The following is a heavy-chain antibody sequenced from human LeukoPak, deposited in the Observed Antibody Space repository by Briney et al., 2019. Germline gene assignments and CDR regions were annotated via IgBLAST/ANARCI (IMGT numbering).Heavy chain of an antibody. CDR1: GYTFTSYG. CDR3: ASLSHGDPLLYYYGMDV. D-gene: IGHD4-17*01. V-gene: IGHV1-18*01. J-gene: IGHJ6*02. Sequence: ASVKVSCKASGYTFTSYGISWVRQAPGQGLEWMGWISAYNGNTNYAQKFQGRVTITADESTSTAYMELSSLRSEDTAVYYCASLSHGDPLLYYYGMDVWGQGTTVTVSS. CDR2: ISAYNGNT.